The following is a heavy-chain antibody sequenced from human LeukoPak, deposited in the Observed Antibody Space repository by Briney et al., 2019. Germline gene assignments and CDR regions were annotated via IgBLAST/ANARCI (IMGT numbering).Heavy chain of an antibody. CDR3: AKEGGSSTWYDGWFDP. V-gene: IGHV3-23*01. D-gene: IGHD6-13*01. CDR2: ISGSGGST. CDR1: GLSFNDDY. J-gene: IGHJ5*02. Sequence: GGSLRLSCAAASGLSFNDDYMSWIRQAPGKGLQWVSGISGSGGSTYYADSVKGRFTISRDTSKNTLYLQMNTLRAEDTAVYYCAKEGGSSTWYDGWFDPWGQGTLVTVSS.